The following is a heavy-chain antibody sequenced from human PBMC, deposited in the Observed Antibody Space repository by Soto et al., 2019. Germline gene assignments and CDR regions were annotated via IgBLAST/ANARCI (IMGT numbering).Heavy chain of an antibody. J-gene: IGHJ6*02. Sequence: PGGSLRLSCAASGFTFSGSAMHWVRQAPGKGLEWVGRIKSKTDGGTTDYAAPVKGRFTISRDDSKNTLYLQMNSLKTEDTAVYYCTTVAVYCSSASCYDYYYYGMDVWGQGTTVTVSS. CDR1: GFTFSGSA. CDR2: IKSKTDGGTT. CDR3: TTVAVYCSSASCYDYYYYGMDV. D-gene: IGHD2-2*01. V-gene: IGHV3-15*01.